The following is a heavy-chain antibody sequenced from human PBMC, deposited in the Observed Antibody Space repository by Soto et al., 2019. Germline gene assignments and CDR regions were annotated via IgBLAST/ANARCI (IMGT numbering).Heavy chain of an antibody. J-gene: IGHJ6*02. V-gene: IGHV3-11*01. Sequence: LRLSCAASGFTFSDYYMSWIRQAPGKGLEWVSDISSSGSIIYYADSVKGRFTISRDNAKNSLYLQMNSLRAEDTAVYYCARVNGYYYYGMDVWDQETTVTVSS. D-gene: IGHD3-22*01. CDR1: GFTFSDYY. CDR3: ARVNGYYYYGMDV. CDR2: ISSSGSII.